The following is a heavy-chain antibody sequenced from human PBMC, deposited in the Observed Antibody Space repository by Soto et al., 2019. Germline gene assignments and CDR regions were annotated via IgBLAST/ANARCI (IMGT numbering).Heavy chain of an antibody. CDR3: AREDGGAPLDY. V-gene: IGHV3-23*01. Sequence: GGSLRLSCAASGFTFSSYAMSWVRQAPGKGLEWVAGISARGAAIDYAESAKGRFTISRDNSRNTLSLQMNSLRVEDTAVYYCAREDGGAPLDYWGQGTLVTVSS. J-gene: IGHJ4*02. CDR1: GFTFSSYA. CDR2: ISARGAAI. D-gene: IGHD2-15*01.